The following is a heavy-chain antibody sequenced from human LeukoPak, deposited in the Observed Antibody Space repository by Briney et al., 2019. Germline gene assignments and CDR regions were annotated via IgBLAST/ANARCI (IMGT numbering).Heavy chain of an antibody. CDR2: INPNSGGT. Sequence: ASVKVSCKASGYTFTGYYMHWVRQAPGQGLEWMGWINPNSGGTNYAQKFQGKVTMTRDTSISTAFMELSRLRSDDTAVYYCARDPGYCSGGSCYETLDYWGQGTLVTVSS. V-gene: IGHV1-2*02. CDR3: ARDPGYCSGGSCYETLDY. CDR1: GYTFTGYY. J-gene: IGHJ4*02. D-gene: IGHD2-15*01.